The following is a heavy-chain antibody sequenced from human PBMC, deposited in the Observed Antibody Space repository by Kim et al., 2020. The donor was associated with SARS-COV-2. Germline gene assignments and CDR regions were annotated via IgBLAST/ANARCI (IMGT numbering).Heavy chain of an antibody. CDR2: K. Sequence: KYDADSVKGRLTTSRDNSKNTRYLQMNSLRDEDTAVYYCARDSTGWYLDYWRQGTLVTVSS. J-gene: IGHJ4*02. D-gene: IGHD6-19*01. CDR3: ARDSTGWYLDY. V-gene: IGHV3-30*01.